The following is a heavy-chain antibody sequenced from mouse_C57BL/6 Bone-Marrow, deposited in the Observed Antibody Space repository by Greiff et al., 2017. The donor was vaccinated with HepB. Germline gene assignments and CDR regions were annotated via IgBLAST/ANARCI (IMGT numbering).Heavy chain of an antibody. V-gene: IGHV6-3*01. CDR2: IRLKSDNYAT. J-gene: IGHJ4*01. CDR3: TAHYYGSSPYAMDY. Sequence: DVQLQESGGGLVQPGGSMKLSCVASGFTFSNYWMNWVRQSPEKGLEWVAQIRLKSDNYATHYAESVKGRFTISRDESKSSVYRQMNNLRAEDTGIYYCTAHYYGSSPYAMDYWGQGTSVTVSS. D-gene: IGHD1-1*01. CDR1: GFTFSNYW.